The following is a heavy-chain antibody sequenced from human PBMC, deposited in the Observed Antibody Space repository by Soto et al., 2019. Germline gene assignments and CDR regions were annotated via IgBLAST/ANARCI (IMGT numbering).Heavy chain of an antibody. V-gene: IGHV1-69*02. CDR2: IIPILGIA. D-gene: IGHD4-17*01. CDR1: GGTFSSYT. J-gene: IGHJ4*02. CDR3: AWIGPEGYGDRDY. Sequence: QVQLVQSGAEVKKPGSSVKVSCKASGGTFSSYTISWVRQAPGQGLEWMGRIIPILGIANYAQKFQGRVTMTADKSTSTAYMGLSSLRSEDTAVYYCAWIGPEGYGDRDYWGQGTLVTVSS.